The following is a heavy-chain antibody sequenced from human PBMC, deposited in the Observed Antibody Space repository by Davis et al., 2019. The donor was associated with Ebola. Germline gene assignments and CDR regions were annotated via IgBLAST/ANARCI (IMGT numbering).Heavy chain of an antibody. J-gene: IGHJ4*02. CDR1: GFTFSDYY. CDR2: MSGFSSDT. D-gene: IGHD3-10*01. Sequence: PGGSLRLSCTASGFTFSDYYMTWIRQAPGKGLEWVSYMSGFSSDTDYAPSVRGRFTISRDNAKKSLYLLMSSLRPEDTAVYYCARVDDSGSSYSFDYWGQGTLVTVSS. V-gene: IGHV3-11*06. CDR3: ARVDDSGSSYSFDY.